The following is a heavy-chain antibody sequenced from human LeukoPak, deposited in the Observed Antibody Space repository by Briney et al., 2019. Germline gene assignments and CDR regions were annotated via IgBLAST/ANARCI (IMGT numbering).Heavy chain of an antibody. J-gene: IGHJ5*02. CDR3: ARDLGLRYFDWLPQGFDP. D-gene: IGHD3-9*01. CDR1: GFTFSSYS. Sequence: PGGSLRLSCAASGFTFSSYSMNWVRQAPGKGLEWVSSISSSSSYIYYADSVKGRFTISRDNAKNSLYLQMNSLRAEDTAVYYCARDLGLRYFDWLPQGFDPWGREPWSPSPQ. CDR2: ISSSSSYI. V-gene: IGHV3-21*01.